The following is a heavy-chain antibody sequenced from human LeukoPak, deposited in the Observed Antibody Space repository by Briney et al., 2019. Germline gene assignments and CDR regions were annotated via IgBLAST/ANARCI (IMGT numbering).Heavy chain of an antibody. D-gene: IGHD3-10*01. J-gene: IGHJ4*02. CDR2: INPNSVGT. V-gene: IGHV1-2*02. Sequence: ASVKVSCKASGYTFTSYGISWVRQAPGQGLEWMGWINPNSVGTNYAQKFQGRVTMTRDTSISTAYMELSRLRSDDTAVYYCARGLSSMVRGAPPPNYWGQGTLVTVSS. CDR3: ARGLSSMVRGAPPPNY. CDR1: GYTFTSYG.